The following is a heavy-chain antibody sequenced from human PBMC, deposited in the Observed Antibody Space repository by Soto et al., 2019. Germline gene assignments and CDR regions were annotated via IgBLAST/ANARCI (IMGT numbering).Heavy chain of an antibody. V-gene: IGHV1-3*01. Sequence: ASVKVSGKASGYTFTSYAMHWVRKAPGQRLEWMGWINAGNGNTNYAQKLQGRVTMTTDTSTTTAYMELRSLRSDDTAVYYCARDPYHVLMVNAPNLYGMDVWGQGTTVTVSS. CDR1: GYTFTSYA. CDR3: ARDPYHVLMVNAPNLYGMDV. CDR2: INAGNGNT. D-gene: IGHD2-8*01. J-gene: IGHJ6*02.